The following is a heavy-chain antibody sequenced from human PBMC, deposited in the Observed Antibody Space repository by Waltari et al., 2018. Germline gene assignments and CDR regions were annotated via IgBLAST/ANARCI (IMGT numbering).Heavy chain of an antibody. CDR1: GGSISSSNYY. CDR3: ARDRNNYYDTSGSDY. CDR2: IYYSGST. D-gene: IGHD3-22*01. Sequence: QLQLQESGPGLVKPSETVSLTCTVSGGSISSSNYYWGWIRPPPGKGLEWIGAIYYSGSTTYNPSLKSRVTISVDTSKNQFSLKLSSVTAADTAVYYCARDRNNYYDTSGSDYWGQGTLVTVSS. J-gene: IGHJ4*02. V-gene: IGHV4-39*07.